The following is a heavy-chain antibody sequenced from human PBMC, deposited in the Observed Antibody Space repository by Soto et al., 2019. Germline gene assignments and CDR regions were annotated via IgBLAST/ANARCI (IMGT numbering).Heavy chain of an antibody. CDR3: ARGGEYTTLSSDY. D-gene: IGHD3-10*01. CDR1: GASISTYY. CDR2: IYTSGST. Sequence: PSETLSLTCTVSGASISTYYWNWIRQPAGKGLEWIGRIYTSGSTNYNPSLQSRVTMSLDASKNQFSLKLTSVTAADTAVYYCARGGEYTTLSSDYWGQGPLVPVSS. V-gene: IGHV4-4*07. J-gene: IGHJ4*02.